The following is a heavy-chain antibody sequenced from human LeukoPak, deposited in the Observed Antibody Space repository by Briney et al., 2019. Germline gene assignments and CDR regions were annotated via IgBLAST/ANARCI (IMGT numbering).Heavy chain of an antibody. Sequence: PSETLSLTCAVYGGSFSGYYWSWIRQPPGKGLEWIGEINHSGSTNYNPSLKSRVTISVDTSKNQFSLKLSSVTAADTAVYYCAREGMAAAERGFDYWGQGTLVTVSS. CDR3: AREGMAAAERGFDY. CDR1: GGSFSGYY. CDR2: INHSGST. J-gene: IGHJ4*02. D-gene: IGHD6-13*01. V-gene: IGHV4-34*01.